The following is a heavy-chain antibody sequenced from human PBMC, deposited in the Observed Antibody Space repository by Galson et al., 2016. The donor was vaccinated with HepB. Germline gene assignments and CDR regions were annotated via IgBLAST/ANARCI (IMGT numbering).Heavy chain of an antibody. CDR2: INPNNGDT. CDR3: ARPMNRVGTGH. D-gene: IGHD1-14*01. Sequence: SVKVSCKATGHSFIAYDIYWVRQAPGQGLQWMGWINPNNGDTTYEQKFRGRVTMTSNTSLRTAYMELSSLRSDDTAVYYCARPMNRVGTGHWGQGTLVTVSS. V-gene: IGHV1-2*02. J-gene: IGHJ4*02. CDR1: GHSFIAYD.